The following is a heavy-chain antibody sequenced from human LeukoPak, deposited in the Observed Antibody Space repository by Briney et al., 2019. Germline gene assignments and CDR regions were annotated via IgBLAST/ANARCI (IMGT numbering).Heavy chain of an antibody. CDR1: GYTFTGYD. Sequence: ASVKVSCKASGYTFTGYDINWVRQAPGQGLEWMGWMNPNSGNTGYAQKFQGRVTITRNTSISTAYMELSSLRSEDTAVYYCARSYGSGIYYYYYYMDVWGKGTTVTVSS. D-gene: IGHD3-10*01. CDR3: ARSYGSGIYYYYYYMDV. CDR2: MNPNSGNT. V-gene: IGHV1-8*01. J-gene: IGHJ6*03.